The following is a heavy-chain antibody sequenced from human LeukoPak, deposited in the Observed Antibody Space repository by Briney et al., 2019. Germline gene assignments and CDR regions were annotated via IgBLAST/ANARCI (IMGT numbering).Heavy chain of an antibody. V-gene: IGHV3-23*01. CDR1: GFSFSTYA. CDR3: AKSLYGGCDY. Sequence: SGGSLRLSCAASGFSFSTYAMSWVRQAPGKGLEWVSGVNGNGGSTSYADSVKGQFTIFRDNSKNTVYLQMNSLRVEDTAVYYCAKSLYGGCDYWGQGTVVTVSS. D-gene: IGHD3-16*02. CDR2: VNGNGGST. J-gene: IGHJ4*02.